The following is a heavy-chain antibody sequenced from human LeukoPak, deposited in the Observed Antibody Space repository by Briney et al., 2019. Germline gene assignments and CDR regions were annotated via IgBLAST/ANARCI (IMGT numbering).Heavy chain of an antibody. J-gene: IGHJ3*02. CDR2: ISSSSTYI. Sequence: GGSLRLSCAGSGFTFSSYSMNWVRQAPGKGLEWVSSISSSSTYIYNADSVKGRFTISRDDAKNSLYLQMNSLRAEDTAVYYCAAEYRSSFSGLAFDIWGQGTMVIVSS. D-gene: IGHD6-6*01. CDR3: AAEYRSSFSGLAFDI. V-gene: IGHV3-21*01. CDR1: GFTFSSYS.